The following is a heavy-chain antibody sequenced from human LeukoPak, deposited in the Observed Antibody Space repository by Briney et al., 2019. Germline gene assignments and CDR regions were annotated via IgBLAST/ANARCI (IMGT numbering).Heavy chain of an antibody. V-gene: IGHV3-21*01. J-gene: IGHJ6*02. D-gene: IGHD2-15*01. Sequence: PGGSLRLSCAASGFTFSSYSMNWVRQAPGKGLEWVSSISSSSSYIYYADSVKGRFTISRDNAKNSLYLQMNSLRAEDTAVYYCASDRDIVVVVAATLGYYYYGMDVWGQGTTVTVSS. CDR3: ASDRDIVVVVAATLGYYYYGMDV. CDR2: ISSSSSYI. CDR1: GFTFSSYS.